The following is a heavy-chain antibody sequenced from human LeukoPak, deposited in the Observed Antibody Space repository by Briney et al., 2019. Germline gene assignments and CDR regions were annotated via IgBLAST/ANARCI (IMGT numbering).Heavy chain of an antibody. J-gene: IGHJ3*02. CDR3: ARDGIAAAGRAFDI. CDR1: GGSISSYY. D-gene: IGHD6-13*01. CDR2: IYYSGST. V-gene: IGHV4-59*01. Sequence: SETLSLTCTVSGGSISSYYWSWIRQPPGKGLEWIGYIYYSGSTNYNPSLKSRVTISVDTSKNQFSLKLSSVTAADTAVYYCARDGIAAAGRAFDIWGQGTMVTVSS.